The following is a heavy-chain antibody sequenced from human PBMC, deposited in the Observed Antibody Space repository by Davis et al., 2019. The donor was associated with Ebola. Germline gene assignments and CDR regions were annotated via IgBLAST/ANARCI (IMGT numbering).Heavy chain of an antibody. J-gene: IGHJ6*02. V-gene: IGHV4-34*01. CDR2: INHSGST. CDR3: AGEGYCSGGSCYPSMDV. D-gene: IGHD2-15*01. CDR1: GGSFSGYY. Sequence: PGGSLRLSCAVYGGSFSGYYWSWIRQPPGKGLEWIGEINHSGSTNYNPSLKSRVTISVDTSKNQFSLKLSSVTAADTAVYYCAGEGYCSGGSCYPSMDVWGQGTTVTVSS.